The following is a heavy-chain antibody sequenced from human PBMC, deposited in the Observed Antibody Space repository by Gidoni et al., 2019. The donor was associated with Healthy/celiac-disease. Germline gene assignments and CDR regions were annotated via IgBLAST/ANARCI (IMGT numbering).Heavy chain of an antibody. CDR3: AREGWYYYDSSGQNWFDP. D-gene: IGHD3-22*01. Sequence: QVQLQQSGPGLVKPSQTLSLNCAISGDSVSSNSAAWNWIRQSPSRGLEWLGRTYYRSKWYNDYAVSVKSRITINPDTSKNQFSLQLNSVTPEDTAVYYCAREGWYYYDSSGQNWFDPWGQGTLVTVSS. V-gene: IGHV6-1*01. CDR2: TYYRSKWYN. CDR1: GDSVSSNSAA. J-gene: IGHJ5*02.